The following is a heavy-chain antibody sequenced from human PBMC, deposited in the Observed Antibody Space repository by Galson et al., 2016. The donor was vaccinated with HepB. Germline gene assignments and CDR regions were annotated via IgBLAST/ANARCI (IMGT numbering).Heavy chain of an antibody. D-gene: IGHD2/OR15-2a*01. Sequence: TLSLTCNVSGGSISVGHHYWSWIRQHPGKGLEWIGYIYYSGSTYYNPSLKSRLTISVDTSKNQFSLKLRSVTAADTAVYYCARYVVIVLPTATALSYYYYMDVWGKGTTVTVSS. V-gene: IGHV4-31*03. CDR1: GGSISVGHHY. J-gene: IGHJ6*03. CDR3: ARYVVIVLPTATALSYYYYMDV. CDR2: IYYSGST.